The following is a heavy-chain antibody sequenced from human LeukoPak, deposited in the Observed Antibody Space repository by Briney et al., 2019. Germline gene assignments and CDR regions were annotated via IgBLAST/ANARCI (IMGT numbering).Heavy chain of an antibody. CDR1: GGTFSSYA. J-gene: IGHJ6*03. CDR3: ARAPYYYYYMDV. CDR2: IIPIFGTA. Sequence: SVKVSCKASGGTFSSYAISWVRQAPGQGLEWMGGIIPIFGTANYAQKFQGRVTITTDESTSTAYMELSSLRSEDTAVYYCARAPYYYYYMDVWGKGTTVTVSS. V-gene: IGHV1-69*05.